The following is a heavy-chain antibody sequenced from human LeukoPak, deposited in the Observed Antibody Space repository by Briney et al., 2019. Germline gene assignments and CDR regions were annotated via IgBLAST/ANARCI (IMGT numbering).Heavy chain of an antibody. CDR2: IYPGDSDT. D-gene: IGHD1-26*01. CDR1: GYRFTSYW. Sequence: GESLKISCKGSGYRFTSYWIGWVRQMPGKGLEWMGIIYPGDSDTRYSPSFQGQVTISADKSISTAYLQWSSLKASDTAMYYCARTLGATIDYYYGMDVWGQGTTVTVSS. CDR3: ARTLGATIDYYYGMDV. J-gene: IGHJ6*02. V-gene: IGHV5-51*01.